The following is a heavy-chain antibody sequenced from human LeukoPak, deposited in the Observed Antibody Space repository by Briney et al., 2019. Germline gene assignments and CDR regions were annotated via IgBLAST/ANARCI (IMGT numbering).Heavy chain of an antibody. CDR3: AKNNTPREW. Sequence: PSESLSLTCTVSGGSISSYYWSWIRQPPGKGLEWIGCIFYSGSTNYTPSLKSRVTISVDTTKNPFSLKLSSVTAADTAVYYCAKNNTPREWWGQGTLVTVSS. J-gene: IGHJ4*02. V-gene: IGHV4-59*08. D-gene: IGHD2-2*02. CDR1: GGSISSYY. CDR2: IFYSGST.